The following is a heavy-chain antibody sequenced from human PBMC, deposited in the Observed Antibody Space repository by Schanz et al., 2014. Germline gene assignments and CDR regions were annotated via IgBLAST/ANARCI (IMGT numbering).Heavy chain of an antibody. CDR2: INSSGGGT. CDR3: TSEAHIHDGLRGYSNV. J-gene: IGHJ4*02. Sequence: QVQVEQSGPEVKKPGASVTVSCQASGYTFSFTSYNVHWVRQAPGQGLEWMGYINSSGGGTSYAQKFQDRLTMTRDASTSTVYMELSSLRSEDTAVYFCTSEAHIHDGLRGYSNVWGQGTLVTVTS. D-gene: IGHD3-22*01. CDR1: GYTFSFTSYN. V-gene: IGHV1-46*01.